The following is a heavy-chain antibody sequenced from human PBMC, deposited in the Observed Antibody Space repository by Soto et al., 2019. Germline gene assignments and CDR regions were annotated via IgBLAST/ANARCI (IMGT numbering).Heavy chain of an antibody. Sequence: LRLSCAASGFTVSTNYMSWVRQAPGKGLEWVSVIYSGGSTYYADSVKGRFTISRDNSKNTLYLQMNSLRAEDTAVYYCATEGIADRLVYWGQGTLVTVSS. CDR3: ATEGIADRLVY. J-gene: IGHJ4*02. CDR1: GFTVSTNY. D-gene: IGHD6-6*01. V-gene: IGHV3-53*01. CDR2: IYSGGST.